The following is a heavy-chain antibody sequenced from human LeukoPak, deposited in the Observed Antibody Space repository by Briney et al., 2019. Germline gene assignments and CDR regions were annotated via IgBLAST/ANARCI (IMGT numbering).Heavy chain of an antibody. CDR1: GFTFSSYW. CDR3: AKEALITMIVVEIDY. D-gene: IGHD3-22*01. Sequence: GGSLRLSCAASGFTFSSYWMHWVRQAPGKGLVWVSRINSDGSSTTYADSVKGRFTISRDNSKSTLYLQMNSLRAEDTAVYYCAKEALITMIVVEIDYWGQGTLVTVSS. CDR2: INSDGSST. J-gene: IGHJ4*02. V-gene: IGHV3-74*01.